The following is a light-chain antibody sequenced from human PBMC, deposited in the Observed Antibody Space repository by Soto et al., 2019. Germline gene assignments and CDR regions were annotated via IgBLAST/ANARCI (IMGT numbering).Light chain of an antibody. Sequence: QSALTQPASVSGSPGQSITISCTGTSSDVGGYNYVSWYQQHPGKAPKLMIYDVSNRPSGVSNRFSDSKSGNTASLTISGLQAEDEADYYCSSYTSSSLVVFGGGTKLTAL. CDR1: SSDVGGYNY. CDR3: SSYTSSSLVV. V-gene: IGLV2-14*01. CDR2: DVS. J-gene: IGLJ2*01.